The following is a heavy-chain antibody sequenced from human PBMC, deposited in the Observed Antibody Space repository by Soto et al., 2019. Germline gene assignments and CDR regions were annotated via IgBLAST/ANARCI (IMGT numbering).Heavy chain of an antibody. Sequence: ASVKVSCKASGGTFSSYAISWVRQAPGQGLEWMGGIIPIFGTANYAQKFQGRVTITADESTSTAYMELSSLRSEDTAVYYCARGPNYYDSSGYYPAPFDYCGQGTLVTVSS. CDR2: IIPIFGTA. V-gene: IGHV1-69*13. J-gene: IGHJ4*02. CDR1: GGTFSSYA. CDR3: ARGPNYYDSSGYYPAPFDY. D-gene: IGHD3-22*01.